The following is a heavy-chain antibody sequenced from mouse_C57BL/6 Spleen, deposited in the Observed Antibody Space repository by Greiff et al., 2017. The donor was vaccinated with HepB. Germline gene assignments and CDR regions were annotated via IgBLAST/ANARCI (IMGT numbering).Heavy chain of an antibody. V-gene: IGHV1-7*01. D-gene: IGHD1-1*01. J-gene: IGHJ3*01. CDR3: AREDYCGISPFAY. CDR2: INPSSGYT. CDR1: GYTFTSYW. Sequence: VQLQQSGAELAKPGSSVKLSCKASGYTFTSYWMHWVKQRPGQGLEWIGYINPSSGYTKYNQKFKDKATLTADKSSSTAYMQLSSLTYEDSAVYYCAREDYCGISPFAYWGQGTLVTVSA.